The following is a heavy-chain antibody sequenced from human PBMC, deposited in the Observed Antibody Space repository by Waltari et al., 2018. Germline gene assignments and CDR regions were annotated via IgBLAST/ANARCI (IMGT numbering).Heavy chain of an antibody. V-gene: IGHV1-8*01. CDR1: GYTFTSYD. CDR2: MNTNSGNT. J-gene: IGHJ2*01. CDR3: ARGRIAARRPRTVWYFDL. Sequence: QVQLVQSGAEVKKPGASVKVSCKASGYTFTSYDINWVRQATGQGVEWMGWMNTNSGNTDYAQKFQGRVTMTRDTSISTAYMELSSLRSEDTAVYYCARGRIAARRPRTVWYFDLWGRGTLVTVSS. D-gene: IGHD6-6*01.